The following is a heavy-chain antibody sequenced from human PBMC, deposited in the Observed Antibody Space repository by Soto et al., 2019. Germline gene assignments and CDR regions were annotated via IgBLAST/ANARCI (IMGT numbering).Heavy chain of an antibody. V-gene: IGHV1-18*01. J-gene: IGHJ4*02. CDR3: ARDPPPPDY. CDR2: ISAYNGNT. CDR1: GYTFASYA. Sequence: QVQLVQSGAEVKKPGASVKVSCKASGYTFASYAISWMRQAPGQGLEWMGWISAYNGNTNYAQKLQGRVTMTTDTSTSPAYMALRSLRSDYTAVYYCARDPPPPDYWGQGNLVTVSS.